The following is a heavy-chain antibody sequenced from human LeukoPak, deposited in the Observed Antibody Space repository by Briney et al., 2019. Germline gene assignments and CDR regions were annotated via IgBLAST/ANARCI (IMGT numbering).Heavy chain of an antibody. Sequence: GASVKVSCKASGGTFIKYAFTWVRQAPGQGLEWMGSIIPIFGTTNYAQKFQGRLTIIADKSTSTAYMELSSLRFEDTAMYYCARGRYSSRWRYYSFYSYMDVWDKGTTVTVSS. CDR3: ARGRYSSRWRYYSFYSYMDV. D-gene: IGHD6-13*01. CDR2: IIPIFGTT. CDR1: GGTFIKYA. V-gene: IGHV1-69*06. J-gene: IGHJ6*03.